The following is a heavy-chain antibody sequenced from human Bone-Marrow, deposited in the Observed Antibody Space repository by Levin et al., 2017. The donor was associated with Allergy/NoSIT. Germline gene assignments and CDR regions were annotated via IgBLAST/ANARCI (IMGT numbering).Heavy chain of an antibody. CDR3: AKAPHTRYFDWLLGPF. V-gene: IGHV3-23*01. J-gene: IGHJ4*02. D-gene: IGHD3-9*01. CDR2: ISGSGGST. CDR1: GFTFSSYA. Sequence: PGGSLRLSCAASGFTFSSYAMSWVRQAPGKGLEWVSAISGSGGSTYYADSVKGRFTISRDNSKNTLYLQMNSLRAEDTAVYYCAKAPHTRYFDWLLGPFWGQGTLVTVSS.